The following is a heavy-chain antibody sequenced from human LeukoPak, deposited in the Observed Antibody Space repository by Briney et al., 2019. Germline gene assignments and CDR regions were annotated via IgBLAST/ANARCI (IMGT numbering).Heavy chain of an antibody. V-gene: IGHV3-23*01. D-gene: IGHD3-10*01. CDR2: ISGSGGST. CDR1: GFTFSSYA. Sequence: GGSLRLSCAASGFTFSSYAMSWVRQAPGKGLEWVSAISGSGGSTYYADSVKGRFTISRDNSKNALYLQMNSLRAEDTAVYYCAKGAPITMVRGAIFAGFSPFDYWGQGTLVTVSS. CDR3: AKGAPITMVRGAIFAGFSPFDY. J-gene: IGHJ4*02.